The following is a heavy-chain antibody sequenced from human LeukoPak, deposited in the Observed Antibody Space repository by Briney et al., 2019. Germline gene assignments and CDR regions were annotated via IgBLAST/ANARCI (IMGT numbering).Heavy chain of an antibody. V-gene: IGHV3-7*01. J-gene: IGHJ4*02. Sequence: GGSLRLSCAASGFTFSGYWMTWVRQAPGKGLEWVANIKQDGSETYYVDSVKGRFTISRDNARNSLYLQMNSLRAEDTAVYYCARGKGVDYWGQGILVTVS. CDR2: IKQDGSET. CDR1: GFTFSGYW. CDR3: ARGKGVDY.